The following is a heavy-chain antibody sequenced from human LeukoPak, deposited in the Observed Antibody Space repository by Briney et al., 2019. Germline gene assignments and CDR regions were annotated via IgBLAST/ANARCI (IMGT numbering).Heavy chain of an antibody. J-gene: IGHJ4*02. CDR3: ARGGRWLQSPPYYFDH. D-gene: IGHD5-24*01. CDR2: IYSGGST. CDR1: GFTVSSNY. V-gene: IGHV3-66*01. Sequence: GGSLRLSCAASGFTVSSNYMSWVRQAPGKGLEWVSVIYSGGSTYYADSVKGRFTISRDNAKNTLYLQMNSLRAGDTAVYYCARGGRWLQSPPYYFDHWGQGTLVTVSS.